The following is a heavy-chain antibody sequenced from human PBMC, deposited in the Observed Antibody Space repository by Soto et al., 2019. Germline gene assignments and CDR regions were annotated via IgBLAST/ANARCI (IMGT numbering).Heavy chain of an antibody. Sequence: GASVKVSFKASGYTFTSYGISWVRQAPGQGLEWMGWINAYNGNTNYSQKFQGRVTITRDTSASTAYMELSSLRSEDTAVYYCARIILYPNTIFGVVQDAFDIWGQGTMVTVSS. CDR3: ARIILYPNTIFGVVQDAFDI. CDR1: GYTFTSYG. V-gene: IGHV1-18*01. J-gene: IGHJ3*02. CDR2: INAYNGNT. D-gene: IGHD3-3*01.